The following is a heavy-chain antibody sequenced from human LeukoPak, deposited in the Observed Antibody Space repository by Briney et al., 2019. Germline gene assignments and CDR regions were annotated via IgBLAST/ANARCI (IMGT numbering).Heavy chain of an antibody. D-gene: IGHD1-1*01. V-gene: IGHV4-34*01. Sequence: PSETLSLTCAVYGGSFSGYYWSWIRQPPGKGLEWIGEINHSGSTNYNPSLKSRVTISVDTSKNQFSLKLSSVTAADTAVYYCARDGKEAPTAYYYYYYYMDVWGKGTTVTVSS. CDR3: ARDGKEAPTAYYYYYYYMDV. J-gene: IGHJ6*03. CDR1: GGSFSGYY. CDR2: INHSGST.